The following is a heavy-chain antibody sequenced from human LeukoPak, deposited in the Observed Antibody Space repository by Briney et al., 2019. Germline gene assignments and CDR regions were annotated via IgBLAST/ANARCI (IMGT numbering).Heavy chain of an antibody. CDR2: ITWNSDSI. D-gene: IGHD4-23*01. CDR3: SGGYYYYMDV. V-gene: IGHV3-9*01. J-gene: IGHJ6*03. CDR1: GFNFDDYA. Sequence: GRSLRLSCAASGFNFDDYAMHWVRQAPGKGLEWVSGITWNSDSIGYADSVKGRFTISRDNAKNSLYLQMNSLRAEDTALYYCSGGYYYYMDVWGKGTTVTISS.